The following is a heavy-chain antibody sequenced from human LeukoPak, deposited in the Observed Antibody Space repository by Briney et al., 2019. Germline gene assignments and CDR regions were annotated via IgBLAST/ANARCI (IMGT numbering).Heavy chain of an antibody. CDR1: GGSFSGYY. V-gene: IGHV4-34*01. CDR2: INHSGRT. J-gene: IGHJ5*02. Sequence: LETLSLTCAVYGGSFSGYYWSWIRQPPGKGLEWIGEINHSGRTNYNPSLKSRVTISVDTSKNQFSLKLSSVTAADTAVYYCARGRVVSWYHWFDPWGQGTLVTVSS. D-gene: IGHD6-13*01. CDR3: ARGRVVSWYHWFDP.